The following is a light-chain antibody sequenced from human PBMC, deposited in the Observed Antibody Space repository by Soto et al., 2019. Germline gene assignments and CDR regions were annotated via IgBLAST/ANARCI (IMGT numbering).Light chain of an antibody. J-gene: IGLJ2*01. CDR1: SSDVGGYNY. CDR3: SSYTGRNTPVV. CDR2: DVS. Sequence: QSVLTQPASVSGSPGQSITISCTGTSSDVGGYNYVSWYQQHPGKASNLIIFDVSNRPSGVSNRFSSSESATSASLTISGLHAEYEADYYCSSYTGRNTPVVFGGGTKLTVL. V-gene: IGLV2-14*01.